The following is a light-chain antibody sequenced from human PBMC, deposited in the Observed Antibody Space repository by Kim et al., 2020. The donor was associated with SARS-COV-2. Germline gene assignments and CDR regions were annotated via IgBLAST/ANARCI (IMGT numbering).Light chain of an antibody. CDR2: DAS. CDR3: QHRSNWPPT. J-gene: IGKJ1*01. CDR1: QSVSSY. Sequence: EIVLTQSPATLSLSPGERATLSCRASQSVSSYLAWYQQKPGQAPRLLIYDASNRATGIPARFSGSWSGTEFTLTISSLEPEDFAVYYCQHRSNWPPTFGQGTKVDIK. V-gene: IGKV3-11*01.